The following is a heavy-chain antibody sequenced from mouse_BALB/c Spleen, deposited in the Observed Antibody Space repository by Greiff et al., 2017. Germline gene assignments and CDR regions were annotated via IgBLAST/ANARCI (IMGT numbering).Heavy chain of an antibody. CDR1: GFTFSSYT. J-gene: IGHJ1*01. D-gene: IGHD2-3*01. CDR2: ISSGGSYT. Sequence: EVKLMESGGGLVKPGGSLKLSCAASGFTFSSYTMSWVRQTPEKRLEWVATISSGGSYTYYPDSVKGRFTISRDNAKNTLYLQMSSLKSEDTAMYYCTRDDGNWYFDVWGAGTTVTVSS. CDR3: TRDDGNWYFDV. V-gene: IGHV5-6-4*01.